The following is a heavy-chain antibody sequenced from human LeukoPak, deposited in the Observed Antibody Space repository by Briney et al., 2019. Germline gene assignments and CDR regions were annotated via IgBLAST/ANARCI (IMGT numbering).Heavy chain of an antibody. Sequence: GGSLRLSCAAASGFTFTYFGMHWVRQAPGKGLEWVAVISYDGSNKYYADSVKGRFTISRDNSKNTLYLQMNSLRAEDTAVYYCARDLGGDDFPGAFDIWGQGTMVTVSS. D-gene: IGHD3-3*01. CDR2: ISYDGSNK. V-gene: IGHV3-30*03. CDR3: ARDLGGDDFPGAFDI. CDR1: GFTFTYFG. J-gene: IGHJ3*02.